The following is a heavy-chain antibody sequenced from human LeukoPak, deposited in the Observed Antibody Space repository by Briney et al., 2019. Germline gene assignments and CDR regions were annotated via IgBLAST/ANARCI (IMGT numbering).Heavy chain of an antibody. CDR3: ARGCTSKLCDDLLDY. Sequence: GALRLSCAASGFTFSSYWMSWVRQAPGKGLEWVANIKQDGSEKYYVDSVKGRFTISRDNAKNSLYQQMNSLRAEDTAVYYCARGCTSKLCDDLLDYWGQGTLVTVSS. CDR2: IKQDGSEK. D-gene: IGHD2-8*01. J-gene: IGHJ4*02. CDR1: GFTFSSYW. V-gene: IGHV3-7*01.